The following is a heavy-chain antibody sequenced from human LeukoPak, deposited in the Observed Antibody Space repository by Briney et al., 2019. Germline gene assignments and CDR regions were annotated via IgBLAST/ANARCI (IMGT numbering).Heavy chain of an antibody. CDR1: GFTFSSYS. Sequence: PGGSLRLSCAASGFTFSSYSMNWVRQAPGKGLEWVSSISSSSSYIYYADSVKGRFTISRDNAKNSLYLQMNNLRAEDTAVYYCAKARYRYSYVTDAFDIWGQGTMVTVSS. CDR3: AKARYRYSYVTDAFDI. CDR2: ISSSSSYI. J-gene: IGHJ3*02. D-gene: IGHD5-18*01. V-gene: IGHV3-21*01.